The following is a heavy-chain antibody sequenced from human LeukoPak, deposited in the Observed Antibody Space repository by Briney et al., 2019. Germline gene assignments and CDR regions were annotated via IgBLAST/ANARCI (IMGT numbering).Heavy chain of an antibody. CDR3: AKDLGYCTNGVCYFLDY. J-gene: IGHJ4*02. V-gene: IGHV3-33*06. D-gene: IGHD2-8*01. Sequence: GRSLRLSCAASGFTFSSYGMHWVRQAPGKGLEWVADIWYDGSNKYYADSVKGRFTISRDNSKNTLYLQMNSLRAEDTAVYYCAKDLGYCTNGVCYFLDYWGQGTLVTVSS. CDR2: IWYDGSNK. CDR1: GFTFSSYG.